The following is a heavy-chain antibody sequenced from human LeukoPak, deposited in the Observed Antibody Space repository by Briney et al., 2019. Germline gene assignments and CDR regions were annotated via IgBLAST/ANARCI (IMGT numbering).Heavy chain of an antibody. J-gene: IGHJ4*02. CDR2: ISYDGSNK. CDR1: GFTFSSYG. V-gene: IGHV3-30*18. Sequence: GGSLRLSCAASGFTFSSYGMHWVRQAPGKGLEWVAVISYDGSNKYYADSVKGRFTISRDNSKNTLYLQMNSLRAEDTAVYYCAKGPVLWGSYRDPPYYFDYWGQGTLVTVSS. D-gene: IGHD3-16*02. CDR3: AKGPVLWGSYRDPPYYFDY.